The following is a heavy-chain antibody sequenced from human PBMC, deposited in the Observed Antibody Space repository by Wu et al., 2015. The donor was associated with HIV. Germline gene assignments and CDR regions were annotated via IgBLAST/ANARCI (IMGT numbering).Heavy chain of an antibody. D-gene: IGHD5-24*01. CDR3: STGLNSYAFDI. Sequence: QVQLVQSGAEVKKPGASVKVSCKASGFTFNNKYIHWVRRAPGQGLEWMGVLNPSANKISYAQKFRGRVTMTEDTSTDIAYMELSGLRSEDTAMYYCSTGLNSYAFDIWGQGTMVTVSS. CDR1: GFTFNNKY. V-gene: IGHV1-46*02. J-gene: IGHJ3*02. CDR2: LNPSANKI.